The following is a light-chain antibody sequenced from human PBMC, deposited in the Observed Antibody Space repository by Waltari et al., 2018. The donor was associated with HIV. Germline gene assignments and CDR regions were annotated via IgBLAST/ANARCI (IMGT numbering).Light chain of an antibody. CDR3: QQRSNWPWT. Sequence: ETVLTQSPGILSLSPGERATLSCRASQSVSTYLAWYQQKPGQAPRLLIYNASNMATGIPDRFSGSGSGTDFTLTISSLEPEDFAVYYCQQRSNWPWTFGQGAKVEIK. CDR2: NAS. V-gene: IGKV3-11*01. CDR1: QSVSTY. J-gene: IGKJ1*01.